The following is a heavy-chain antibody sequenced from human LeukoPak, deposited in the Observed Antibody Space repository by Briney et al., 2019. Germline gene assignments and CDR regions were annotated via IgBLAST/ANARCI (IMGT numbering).Heavy chain of an antibody. V-gene: IGHV4-31*03. Sequence: SETLSLTCTVSVGSISRSCYYWSWIRQHPGKGLQWIGYIYYSGSTYYNPSLKSRVTISVDTSKNQFSLKLSSVTAADTAVYYCARGESGNHAGFFDIWGQGTMVTVSS. CDR1: VGSISRSCYY. J-gene: IGHJ3*02. CDR2: IYYSGST. CDR3: ARGESGNHAGFFDI. D-gene: IGHD1-14*01.